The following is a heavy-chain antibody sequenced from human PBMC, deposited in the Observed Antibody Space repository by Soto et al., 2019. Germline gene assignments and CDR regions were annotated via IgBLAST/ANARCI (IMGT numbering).Heavy chain of an antibody. CDR2: INPSGDNT. D-gene: IGHD6-13*01. V-gene: IGHV1-46*01. CDR3: AKDPYSSSWSPFDS. Sequence: GASVKVSCKASGYTFTNYYMHWVRQAPGQGLEWMGTINPSGDNTYYADSVKGRFTISRDNSKNTLYLQMNSLRAEDTALYYCAKDPYSSSWSPFDSWGQGTLVTVSS. CDR1: GYTFTNYY. J-gene: IGHJ4*02.